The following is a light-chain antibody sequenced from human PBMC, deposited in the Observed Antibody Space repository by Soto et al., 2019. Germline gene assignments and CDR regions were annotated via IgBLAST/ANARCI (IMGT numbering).Light chain of an antibody. Sequence: ETVMTQSAATLSVSPGERATLSCRASQSVSSNLAWYQQKAGQAPRLLIYGASTRVTGIPARFSGSRSGTEFTHTISSLQSEDFAVYYCQQYKNWPRTIGQGTKVEIK. J-gene: IGKJ1*01. CDR2: GAS. V-gene: IGKV3-15*01. CDR3: QQYKNWPRT. CDR1: QSVSSN.